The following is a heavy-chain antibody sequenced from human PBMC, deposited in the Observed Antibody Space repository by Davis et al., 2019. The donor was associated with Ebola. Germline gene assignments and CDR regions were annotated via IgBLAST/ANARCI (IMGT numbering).Heavy chain of an antibody. D-gene: IGHD1-26*01. Sequence: GESLKISCAASGFTFSSYAMSWVRQAPGKGLEWVSAISGSGGSTYYADSVKGRFTISRDNSKNTLYLQMNSLRAEDTAVYYCAKTRSHDAFDIWGQGTMVTVSS. CDR2: ISGSGGST. CDR3: AKTRSHDAFDI. J-gene: IGHJ3*02. V-gene: IGHV3-23*01. CDR1: GFTFSSYA.